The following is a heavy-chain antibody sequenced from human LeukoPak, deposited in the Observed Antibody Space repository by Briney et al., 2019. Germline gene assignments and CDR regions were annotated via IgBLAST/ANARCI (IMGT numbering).Heavy chain of an antibody. CDR3: ARSVATPDY. CDR2: ISSSSSYI. V-gene: IGHV3-21*01. J-gene: IGHJ4*02. Sequence: PGGSLRLSCVVSGFTFSSHGMSWVRQAPGKGLEWVSSISSSSSYIYYADSVKGRFTISRDNAKNSLYLQMNSLRAEDTAVYYCARSVATPDYWGQGTLVTVSS. CDR1: GFTFSSHG. D-gene: IGHD5-12*01.